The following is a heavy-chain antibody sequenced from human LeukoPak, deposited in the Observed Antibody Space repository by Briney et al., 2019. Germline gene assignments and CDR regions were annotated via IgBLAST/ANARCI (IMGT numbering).Heavy chain of an antibody. Sequence: PGRSLRLSCAASGITFSSYGMHWVRQAPGKGLEWVAVISYDGNNKYYADSVKGRFTISRDNAKNSLYLQMNSLRVEDTAVYYCARVPGYSYGYDYWGQGTLVTVSS. V-gene: IGHV3-30*03. CDR1: GITFSSYG. J-gene: IGHJ4*02. D-gene: IGHD5-18*01. CDR3: ARVPGYSYGYDY. CDR2: ISYDGNNK.